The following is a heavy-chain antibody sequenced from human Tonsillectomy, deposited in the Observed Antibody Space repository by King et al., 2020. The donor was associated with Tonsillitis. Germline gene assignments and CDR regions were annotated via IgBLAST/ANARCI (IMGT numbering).Heavy chain of an antibody. Sequence: VQLVESGGGLIQPGGSLRLSCAASGFTVSSNYMTWVRQAPGKGLEWVSVLYSGGSTYYSDSVKGRFTISRDNSKNTLYLQMHSLRAEDTAVYYCARDFVSSGSYYSSCDYWGQGTLVTVSS. D-gene: IGHD3-10*01. CDR3: ARDFVSSGSYYSSCDY. V-gene: IGHV3-53*01. CDR1: GFTVSSNY. J-gene: IGHJ4*02. CDR2: LYSGGST.